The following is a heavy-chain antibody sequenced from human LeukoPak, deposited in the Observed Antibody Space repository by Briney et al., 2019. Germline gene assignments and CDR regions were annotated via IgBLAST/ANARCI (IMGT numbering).Heavy chain of an antibody. Sequence: GGSLRLSCAASGFTFSSYSMNWVRQAPGKGLEWVSPISSSSSYIYYADSVKGRFTISRDNAKNSLYLQMNSLRAEDTAVYYCARDTAGYSNYDDAFDIWGQGTMVTVSS. CDR2: ISSSSSYI. D-gene: IGHD4-11*01. J-gene: IGHJ3*02. V-gene: IGHV3-21*01. CDR1: GFTFSSYS. CDR3: ARDTAGYSNYDDAFDI.